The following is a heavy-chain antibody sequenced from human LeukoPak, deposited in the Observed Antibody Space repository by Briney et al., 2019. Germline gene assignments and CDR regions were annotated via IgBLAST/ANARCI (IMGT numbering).Heavy chain of an antibody. Sequence: GGSLRLSCAASGFTFSSYEMNWVRQAPGKGLEWVSYISSSGSTIYYADSVKGRFTISRENAKNSLYLQMNSLRAEDTAVYYCARVVIMNFDYWGQGTLVTVSS. CDR1: GFTFSSYE. CDR2: ISSSGSTI. D-gene: IGHD3-16*01. J-gene: IGHJ4*02. CDR3: ARVVIMNFDY. V-gene: IGHV3-48*03.